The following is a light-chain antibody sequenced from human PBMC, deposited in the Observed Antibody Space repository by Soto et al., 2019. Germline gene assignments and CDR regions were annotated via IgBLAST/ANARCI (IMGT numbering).Light chain of an antibody. CDR1: QSLTSDY. Sequence: DIVLTQSPGTLSLSPGERATLSCRASQSLTSDYLAWYQQKPGQTPRLLIYGASSRVTGIPDRFSGSGSGSDCTLTISRLEPEDFAVYYCQQYGSSPRTLGQGTKVDIK. V-gene: IGKV3-20*01. J-gene: IGKJ1*01. CDR3: QQYGSSPRT. CDR2: GAS.